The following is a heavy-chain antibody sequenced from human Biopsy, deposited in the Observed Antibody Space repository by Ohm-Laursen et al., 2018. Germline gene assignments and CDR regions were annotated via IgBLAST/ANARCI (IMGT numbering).Heavy chain of an antibody. CDR2: IYNSETP. CDR1: GDYISTSTTYY. V-gene: IGHV4-39*01. J-gene: IGHJ5*02. CDR3: ARHPTGFWFDP. Sequence: TLSLTCTVSGDYISTSTTYYWAWLRQPPGKGLEWIGSIYNSETPFYNPSLKSRVAISVNTSTNQFSLKVSSVTAADTALYYCARHPTGFWFDPWGHGTLVTVSS.